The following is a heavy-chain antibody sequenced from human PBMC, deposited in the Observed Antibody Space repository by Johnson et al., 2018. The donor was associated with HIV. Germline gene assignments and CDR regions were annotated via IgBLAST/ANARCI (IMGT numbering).Heavy chain of an antibody. Sequence: QVQLVESGGGVVQPGRSLRVSCAVSGFTFSNYAMYWVRQVPGKGLEWVAVISYDGSNKYYADSVKGRFTISRDNSKNTLYLQMNSLRAEDTAVYYCAVIAVAGGGAFDIWGQGTMVTVSS. D-gene: IGHD6-19*01. CDR2: ISYDGSNK. CDR1: GFTFSNYA. V-gene: IGHV3-30*04. CDR3: AVIAVAGGGAFDI. J-gene: IGHJ3*02.